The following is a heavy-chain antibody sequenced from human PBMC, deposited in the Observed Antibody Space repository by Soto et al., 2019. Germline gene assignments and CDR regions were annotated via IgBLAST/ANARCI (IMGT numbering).Heavy chain of an antibody. D-gene: IGHD6-19*01. CDR3: AKNFYSSGWYWYYYGMDV. J-gene: IGHJ6*02. V-gene: IGHV3-23*01. Sequence: GGSLRLSCAASGFTFSSYAMSWVRQAPGKGLEWVSATSGSGGSTYYADSVKGRFTISRDNSKNTLYLQMNSLRAEDTAVYYCAKNFYSSGWYWYYYGMDVWGQGTTVTVSS. CDR2: TSGSGGST. CDR1: GFTFSSYA.